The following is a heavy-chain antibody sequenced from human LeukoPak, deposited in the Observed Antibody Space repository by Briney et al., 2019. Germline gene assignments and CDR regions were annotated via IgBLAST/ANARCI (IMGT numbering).Heavy chain of an antibody. J-gene: IGHJ4*02. Sequence: SETLSLTCTVSGGSISSYYWSCIRQPPGKGLEWIGYIYYSGSTNYNPSLKSRVTISVDTSKNQFSLKLRSVTAADTAVYYCARAVKYYYDRSDEYFDYWGQGTLVTVSS. CDR3: ARAVKYYYDRSDEYFDY. V-gene: IGHV4-59*01. D-gene: IGHD3-22*01. CDR1: GGSISSYY. CDR2: IYYSGST.